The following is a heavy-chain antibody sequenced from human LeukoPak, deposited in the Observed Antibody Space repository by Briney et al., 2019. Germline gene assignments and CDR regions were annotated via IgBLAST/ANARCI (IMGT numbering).Heavy chain of an antibody. Sequence: SETLSLTCTVSGGSISSGGYYWSWIRQHPGKGLEWIGYIYYSGSTYYNPSLKSRVTISVDTPKNQFSLKLSSVTAADTAVYYCATYSSSWSRYHYYGMDVWGQGTTVTVSS. D-gene: IGHD6-13*01. CDR1: GGSISSGGYY. CDR3: ATYSSSWSRYHYYGMDV. J-gene: IGHJ6*02. V-gene: IGHV4-31*03. CDR2: IYYSGST.